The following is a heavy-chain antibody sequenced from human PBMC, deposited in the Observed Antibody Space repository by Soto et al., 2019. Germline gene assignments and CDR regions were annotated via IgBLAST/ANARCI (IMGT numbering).Heavy chain of an antibody. CDR2: ISGSGGSP. CDR3: AREKLGGYSYGPHFDH. V-gene: IGHV3-23*01. Sequence: SGFTFNSYTMAWVRQAPGKGLEWVSSISGSGGSPSYADSVQGRFTISRDNSRNTLSLQMNSLRAEDTATYYCAREKLGGYSYGPHFDHWGQGTLVTVSS. D-gene: IGHD5-18*01. CDR1: GFTFNSYT. J-gene: IGHJ4*02.